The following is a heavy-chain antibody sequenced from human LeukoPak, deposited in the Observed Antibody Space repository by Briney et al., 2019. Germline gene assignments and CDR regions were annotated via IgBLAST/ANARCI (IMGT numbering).Heavy chain of an antibody. CDR1: GGSFSGYY. CDR3: ARGPPRFLGIFVDPFGFDY. J-gene: IGHJ4*02. Sequence: SSETLSLTCAVYGGSFSGYYWSWIRQPPGKGLEWIGEINHSGSTNHNPSLKSRVTISVDTSKNQFSLKLSSVTAADTAVYYCARGPPRFLGIFVDPFGFDYWVQGTLVNVSS. V-gene: IGHV4-34*01. D-gene: IGHD3-3*01. CDR2: INHSGST.